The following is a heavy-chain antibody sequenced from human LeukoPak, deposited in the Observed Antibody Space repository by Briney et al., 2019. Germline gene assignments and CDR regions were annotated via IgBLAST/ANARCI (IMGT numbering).Heavy chain of an antibody. Sequence: PGGSLRLSCVASGFTFDDYAMHWVRQAPGKGLEWVSGISWNSGSIGYADSVKGRFTISRDNSKNTLYLQMDSLRAEDTAVYYCAKGGRGYSYGSNAFDIWGQGTMVTVSS. CDR2: ISWNSGSI. D-gene: IGHD5-18*01. CDR3: AKGGRGYSYGSNAFDI. V-gene: IGHV3-9*01. CDR1: GFTFDDYA. J-gene: IGHJ3*02.